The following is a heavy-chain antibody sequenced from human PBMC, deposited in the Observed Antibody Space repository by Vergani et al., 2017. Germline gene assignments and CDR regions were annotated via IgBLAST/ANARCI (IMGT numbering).Heavy chain of an antibody. V-gene: IGHV3-74*01. J-gene: IGHJ6*03. CDR1: GFTFSNYW. D-gene: IGHD1-26*01. Sequence: VQLVESGGGLVQPGGSLRLSCTASGFTFSNYWMQWVRQAPGKGMMWVSRINSDGDSTSYADSVKGRFTISRDNAKNTLYLQMDSLRAEDKAVYYCARDGWELLSYFYYMDVWGKGTTVTVSS. CDR2: INSDGDST. CDR3: ARDGWELLSYFYYMDV.